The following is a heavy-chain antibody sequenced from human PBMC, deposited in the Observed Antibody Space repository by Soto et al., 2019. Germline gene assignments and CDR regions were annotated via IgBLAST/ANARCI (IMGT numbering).Heavy chain of an antibody. CDR2: VSYDGRDQ. CDR3: XXXXXXXXASMPYYYYYYYMDV. CDR1: GFTFSRYA. J-gene: IGHJ6*03. Sequence: QVQLVESGGGVVQPGRSLRLSCVASGFTFSRYAMHWVRQAPGKGLEWVAVVSYDGRDQYYADSVKGRFTISRDNSRNTLXXXXXXXXXXXXXXXXXXXXXXXXXASMPYYYYYYYMDVWGRGTTVTVSS. V-gene: IGHV3-30*03. D-gene: IGHD2-2*01.